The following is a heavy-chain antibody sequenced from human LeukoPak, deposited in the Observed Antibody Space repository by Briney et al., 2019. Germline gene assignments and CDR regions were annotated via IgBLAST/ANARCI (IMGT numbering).Heavy chain of an antibody. CDR2: MNPNSGNT. CDR1: GYTFTSYD. D-gene: IGHD3-16*01. V-gene: IGHV1-8*01. Sequence: ASVKVSCKASGYTFTSYDIDWVRQATGQGLEWMGWMNPNSGNTGYAQKFQGRVTMTRNTSISTAYMELSSLRSEDTAVYHCARVGQGDCYYYGMDVWGQGTTVTVSS. J-gene: IGHJ6*02. CDR3: ARVGQGDCYYYGMDV.